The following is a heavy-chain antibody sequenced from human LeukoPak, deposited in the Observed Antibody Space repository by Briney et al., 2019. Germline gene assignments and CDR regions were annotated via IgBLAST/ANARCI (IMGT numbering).Heavy chain of an antibody. V-gene: IGHV1-18*01. Sequence: ASVKVSCKASGYTFTSYGISWVRQAPGQGLEWMGWINAYNGNTNYAQKLQGRVTMTTDTSTSTAYMELRSLRSGDTAVYYCARRGLSDFYYSYMDVWGKGTTVTVSS. CDR1: GYTFTSYG. D-gene: IGHD3-16*01. CDR2: INAYNGNT. J-gene: IGHJ6*03. CDR3: ARRGLSDFYYSYMDV.